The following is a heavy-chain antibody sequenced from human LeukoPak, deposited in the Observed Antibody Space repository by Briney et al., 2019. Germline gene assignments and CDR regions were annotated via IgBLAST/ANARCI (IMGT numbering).Heavy chain of an antibody. CDR2: ISSSSSYI. D-gene: IGHD3-22*01. V-gene: IGHV3-21*01. CDR3: ARSGTYHYDSSGYCSY. Sequence: GGSLRLSCAASGFTFSSYSMNWVRQAPGKGLEWVSSISSSSSYIYYADSVKGRFTISRDNAKNSLYLQMNSLRAEDTAVYYCARSGTYHYDSSGYCSYWGQGTLVTVSS. CDR1: GFTFSSYS. J-gene: IGHJ4*02.